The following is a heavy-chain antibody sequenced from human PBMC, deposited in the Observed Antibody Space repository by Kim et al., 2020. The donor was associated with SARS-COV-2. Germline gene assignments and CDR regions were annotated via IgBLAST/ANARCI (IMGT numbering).Heavy chain of an antibody. Sequence: GGSLRLSCAASGFTFSDYYMSWIRQAPGKGLEWVSYISSSSSYTNYADSVKGRFAISRDNAKNSLYLQMNSLRAEDTAVYYCARVGYDYVWGSYRDYYYYYGMDVWGQGPRSPSP. V-gene: IGHV3-11*05. D-gene: IGHD3-16*02. CDR3: ARVGYDYVWGSYRDYYYYYGMDV. J-gene: IGHJ6*02. CDR2: ISSSSSYT. CDR1: GFTFSDYY.